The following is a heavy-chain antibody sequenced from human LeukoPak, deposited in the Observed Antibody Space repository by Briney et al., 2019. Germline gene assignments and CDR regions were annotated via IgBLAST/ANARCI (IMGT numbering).Heavy chain of an antibody. CDR2: IYSSGST. Sequence: SQTLSLTCTVSGGSISSGSYYWSWLRQPAGTGLEWVGRIYSSGSTNYNPSLKSRVTITENTSKNQFSLKLSSVTAADTPVYYCARGGYYYDSRGGTFDIWGQGTMVTVSS. V-gene: IGHV4-61*02. CDR3: ARGGYYYDSRGGTFDI. CDR1: GGSISSGSYY. J-gene: IGHJ3*02. D-gene: IGHD3-22*01.